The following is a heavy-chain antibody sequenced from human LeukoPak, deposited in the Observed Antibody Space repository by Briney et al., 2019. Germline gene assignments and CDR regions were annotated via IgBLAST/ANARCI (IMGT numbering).Heavy chain of an antibody. CDR3: ARGRMTTVTKRWFDP. J-gene: IGHJ5*02. CDR2: IYYSGST. CDR1: GGSISSYY. D-gene: IGHD4-17*01. Sequence: PSETLSLTCTVAGGSISSYYWSWIRRPPGKGLEWIGYIYYSGSTNYNPSLKSRVTISVDTSKNQFSLKLSSVTAADTAVYYCARGRMTTVTKRWFDPWGQGTLVTVPS. V-gene: IGHV4-59*12.